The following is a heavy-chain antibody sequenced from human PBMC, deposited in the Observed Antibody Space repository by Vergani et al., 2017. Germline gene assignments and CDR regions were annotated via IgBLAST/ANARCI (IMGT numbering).Heavy chain of an antibody. Sequence: QITLKESGPTLVKPTQTLTLTCTFSGFSLNTRGVSVAWIRQPPGKALDWLALIYWNDDQHYSPSLNNRVTITKDTSKNQVVLTMTNMDYVDTGTYYCVYRKTECGTTGCFYPFYSYYYMDVGGKGTTVTVSS. D-gene: IGHD1-7*01. CDR3: VYRKTECGTTGCFYPFYSYYYMDV. V-gene: IGHV2-5*04. CDR2: IYWNDDQ. CDR1: GFSLNTRGVS. J-gene: IGHJ6*03.